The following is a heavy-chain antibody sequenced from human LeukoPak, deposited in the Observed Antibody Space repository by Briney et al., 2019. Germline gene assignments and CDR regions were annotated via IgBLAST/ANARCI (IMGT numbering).Heavy chain of an antibody. CDR2: INHSGST. V-gene: IGHV4-34*01. D-gene: IGHD6-6*01. Sequence: SETLSLTCAVYGGSFSGYYWNWIRQPPGKRLEWIGEINHSGSTNYNPSLKSRVTISVDTSKNQFSLKLSSVTAADTAVYYCAREGAARRFDYWGQGTLVTVSS. J-gene: IGHJ4*02. CDR3: AREGAARRFDY. CDR1: GGSFSGYY.